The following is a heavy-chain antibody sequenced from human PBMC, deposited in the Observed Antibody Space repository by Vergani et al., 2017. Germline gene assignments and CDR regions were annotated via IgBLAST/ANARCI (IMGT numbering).Heavy chain of an antibody. CDR1: GGTFSSYT. J-gene: IGHJ5*02. CDR2: IIPILGIA. V-gene: IGHV1-69*02. CDR3: ARSYGYCSSTSCYEGKNWFDP. D-gene: IGHD2-2*01. Sequence: QVQLVQSGAEVKKPGSSVKVSCKASGGTFSSYTISWVRQAPGQGLEWMGRIIPILGIANYAQKFQGRVTITADKSTSTAYMELGSLRSEDTAVYYCARSYGYCSSTSCYEGKNWFDPWGQGTLVTVSS.